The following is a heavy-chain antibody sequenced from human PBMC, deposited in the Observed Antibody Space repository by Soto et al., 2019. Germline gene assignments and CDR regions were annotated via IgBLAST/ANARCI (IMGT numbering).Heavy chain of an antibody. CDR1: GFTVSSNY. D-gene: IGHD6-6*01. CDR2: IYIDGTT. J-gene: IGHJ4*02. V-gene: IGHV3-53*01. Sequence: GGSLRLSCAASGFTVSSNYMNWVRQAPGKGLEWVSIIYIDGTTFYADSVKGRFTISRDNFKNTLYLQMNSLRAEDTAVYYCAILSNWGQGTLVTVSS. CDR3: AILSN.